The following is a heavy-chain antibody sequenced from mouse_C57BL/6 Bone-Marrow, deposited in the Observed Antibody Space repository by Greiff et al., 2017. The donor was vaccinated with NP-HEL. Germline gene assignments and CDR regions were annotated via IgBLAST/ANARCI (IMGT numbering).Heavy chain of an antibody. Sequence: QVQLQQSGAELVRPGASVTLSCKASGYTFTDYEMHWVKQTPVHGLEWIGAIDPETGGTAYNQKFKGKAILTADKSSSTAYMELRSLTSEDSAVYYGTRDDYDGFAYWGQGTLVTVSA. CDR1: GYTFTDYE. V-gene: IGHV1-15*01. CDR3: TRDDYDGFAY. CDR2: IDPETGGT. J-gene: IGHJ3*01. D-gene: IGHD2-4*01.